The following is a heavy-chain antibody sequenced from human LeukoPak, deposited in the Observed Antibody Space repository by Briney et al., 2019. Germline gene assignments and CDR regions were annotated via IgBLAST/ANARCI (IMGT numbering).Heavy chain of an antibody. CDR1: GGSFSGYY. CDR2: INHSGST. V-gene: IGHV4-34*01. Sequence: PSETLSLTCAVYGGSFSGYYWSWIRQPPGKGLEWIGEINHSGSTNYNPSLKSRVTISVDTSKNQFSLKLSSVTAADTAVYYCARHLGYMIRRLDYWGQGTLVTVSS. CDR3: ARHLGYMIRRLDY. D-gene: IGHD3-10*01. J-gene: IGHJ4*02.